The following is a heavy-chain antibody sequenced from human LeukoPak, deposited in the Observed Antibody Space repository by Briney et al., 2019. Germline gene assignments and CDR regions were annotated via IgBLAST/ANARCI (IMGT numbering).Heavy chain of an antibody. D-gene: IGHD3-16*01. Sequence: PSETLSLTCTVSGGSISSSSYYWGWIRQPPGKGLEWIGSIYYSGSTYYNPSLKSRVTISVDTSKNQFSLKLSSVTAADTAVYYCARDLRGLIKDDYWGQGTLVTVSS. V-gene: IGHV4-39*07. CDR3: ARDLRGLIKDDY. J-gene: IGHJ4*02. CDR2: IYYSGST. CDR1: GGSISSSSYY.